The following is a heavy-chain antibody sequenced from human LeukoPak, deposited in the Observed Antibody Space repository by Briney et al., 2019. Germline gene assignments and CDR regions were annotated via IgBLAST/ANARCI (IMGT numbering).Heavy chain of an antibody. CDR1: GFTFSSYE. V-gene: IGHV3-48*03. CDR3: ASGIAVAANWFDP. CDR2: ISSSGSTI. J-gene: IGHJ5*02. D-gene: IGHD6-19*01. Sequence: GGSLRLSCAASGFTFSSYEMNWVRQAPGKGLEWVSYISSSGSTIYYADSVKGRFTISRDNAKNSLYLQMNSLRAEDTAVYYCASGIAVAANWFDPWGQGTLVTVSS.